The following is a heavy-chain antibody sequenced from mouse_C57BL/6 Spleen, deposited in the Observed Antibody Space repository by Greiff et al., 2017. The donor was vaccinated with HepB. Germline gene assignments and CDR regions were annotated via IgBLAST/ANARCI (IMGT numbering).Heavy chain of an antibody. J-gene: IGHJ3*01. CDR2: ISGGGGNT. V-gene: IGHV5-9*01. D-gene: IGHD4-1*01. CDR3: ARPLTGTSFAY. Sequence: EVKLVESGGGLVKPGGSLKLSCAASGFTFSSYTMSWVRQTPEKRLEWVATISGGGGNTYYPDSVKGRFTISRYNAKNTLYLQMSSLRSEDTALYYCARPLTGTSFAYWGQGTLVTVSA. CDR1: GFTFSSYT.